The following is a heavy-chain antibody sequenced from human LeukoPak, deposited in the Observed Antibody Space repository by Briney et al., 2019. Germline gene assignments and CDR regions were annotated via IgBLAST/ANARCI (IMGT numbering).Heavy chain of an antibody. Sequence: ASVKVSCKASGGTFSSYDINWVRQATGQGLEWMGWMNPNSGNTGYAQKFQGRVTMTRNIPISTAYMELSSLRSEDTAVYYCARDSPARGDPPPHWGQGTLVTVSS. CDR1: GGTFSSYD. CDR2: MNPNSGNT. D-gene: IGHD3-10*01. V-gene: IGHV1-8*02. J-gene: IGHJ1*01. CDR3: ARDSPARGDPPPH.